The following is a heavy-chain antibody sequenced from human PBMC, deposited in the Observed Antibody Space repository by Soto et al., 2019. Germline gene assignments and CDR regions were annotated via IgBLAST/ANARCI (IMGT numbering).Heavy chain of an antibody. CDR3: ARTESHPVLWYGESFGTPPATCDY. CDR1: GYTFTSYG. D-gene: IGHD3-10*01. J-gene: IGHJ4*02. V-gene: IGHV1-18*01. CDR2: ISAKYDNT. Sequence: QVQLLQSGAEVKKPGASVTVSCKASGYTFTSYGVTWLRQAPGQGLEWMGSISAKYDNTNYAQKFQGRVTITTDISTPTAFMELRTLRSDDTAIYYCARTESHPVLWYGESFGTPPATCDYWGQGTLLTVSS.